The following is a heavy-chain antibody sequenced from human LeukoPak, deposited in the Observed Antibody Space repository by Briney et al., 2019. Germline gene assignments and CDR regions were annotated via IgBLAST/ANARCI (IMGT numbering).Heavy chain of an antibody. CDR1: SGSNSSSSVY. Sequence: VKPSETLSLTCTVSSGSNSSSSVYWDWIRQPPGKGLEWIGSIYYSGSTYYNPSLKSRVTISVDTSKNQFSLKLSSVTAADTAVYYCARQDVGSRGYYYGMDVWGQGTTVTVSS. D-gene: IGHD2-2*01. J-gene: IGHJ6*02. CDR3: ARQDVGSRGYYYGMDV. V-gene: IGHV4-39*01. CDR2: IYYSGST.